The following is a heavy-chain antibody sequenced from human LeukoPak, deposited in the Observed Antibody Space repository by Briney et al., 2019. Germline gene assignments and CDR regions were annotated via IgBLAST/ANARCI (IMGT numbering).Heavy chain of an antibody. CDR3: ARVSGRLERQSDLDF. V-gene: IGHV3-21*01. D-gene: IGHD1-1*01. CDR2: IDPSSYYI. Sequence: GGSLRLSCAASGFTFSSYSMNWVRQAPGKGLEWVSSIDPSSYYIYYGDSVKGRSAISRDNAKNSLYLQINSLRAEDTAEYYCARVSGRLERQSDLDFWGQGTLVTVSS. J-gene: IGHJ4*02. CDR1: GFTFSSYS.